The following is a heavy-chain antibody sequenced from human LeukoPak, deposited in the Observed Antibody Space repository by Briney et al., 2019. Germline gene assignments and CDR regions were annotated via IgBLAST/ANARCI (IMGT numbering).Heavy chain of an antibody. Sequence: GSSVKVSCKASGGTFGSYAISWVRQAPGQGLEWMGGIIPIFSTANYAQKFQGRVTINADESTSPVYMELSSLRSEDTAVYYCATSPYYDFWSGHNGAFDIWGQGTMVIVSS. J-gene: IGHJ3*02. CDR2: IIPIFSTA. CDR1: GGTFGSYA. D-gene: IGHD3-3*01. CDR3: ATSPYYDFWSGHNGAFDI. V-gene: IGHV1-69*01.